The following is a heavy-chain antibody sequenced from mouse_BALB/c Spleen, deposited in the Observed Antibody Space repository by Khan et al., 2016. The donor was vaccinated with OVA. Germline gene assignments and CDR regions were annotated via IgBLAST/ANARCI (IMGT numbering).Heavy chain of an antibody. J-gene: IGHJ1*01. CDR2: IYYSGTV. V-gene: IGHV3-5*02. CDR1: GISITSGNYR. CDR3: AGDYGSLYWYFDV. D-gene: IGHD1-1*01. Sequence: SGPGLVKPSQTVSLTCTVTGISITSGNYRWSWIRQFPGNKLEWIGNIYYSGTVTYNPSLTSRTTITRDTSKNQFFLEMNSLTAEDTATYYCAGDYGSLYWYFDVWGAGTTVTVAS.